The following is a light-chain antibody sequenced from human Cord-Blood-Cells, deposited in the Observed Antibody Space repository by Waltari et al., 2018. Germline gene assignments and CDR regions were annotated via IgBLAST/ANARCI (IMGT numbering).Light chain of an antibody. V-gene: IGLV7-46*01. J-gene: IGLJ2*01. Sequence: QAVVPQDPSLTASPGGTVTLTFVYSPGPSTLGQYPLWFQQKPGQAPRTLIYDTSNQHSWTPARFSGSLLGGKAALTLSGAQPEDEAEYYCLLSYSGARVFGGGTKLTVL. CDR3: LLSYSGARV. CDR2: DTS. CDR1: PGPSTLGQY.